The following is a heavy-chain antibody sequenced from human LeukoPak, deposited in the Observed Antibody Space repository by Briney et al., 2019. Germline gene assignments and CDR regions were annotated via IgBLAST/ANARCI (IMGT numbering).Heavy chain of an antibody. V-gene: IGHV4-39*07. CDR1: GGSISSSSYY. CDR2: IYYSGST. CDR3: ARDRAERVHCSGGSCYPSSSDYYYYMDV. D-gene: IGHD2-15*01. Sequence: SETLSLTCTVSGGSISSSSYYWGWIRQPPGKGLEWIGSIYYSGSTYYNPSLKSRVTISVDTSKNQFSLKLSSVTAADTAVYYCARDRAERVHCSGGSCYPSSSDYYYYMDVWGKGTTVTVSS. J-gene: IGHJ6*03.